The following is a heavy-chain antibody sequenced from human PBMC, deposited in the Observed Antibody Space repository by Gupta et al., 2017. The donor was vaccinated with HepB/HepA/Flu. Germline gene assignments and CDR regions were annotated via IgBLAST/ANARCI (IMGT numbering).Heavy chain of an antibody. CDR2: IYYSGST. D-gene: IGHD6-13*01. CDR3: ARPGIAAAGTNFDAFDI. V-gene: IGHV4-39*01. J-gene: IGHJ3*02. CDR1: GGSISSSSYY. Sequence: QLQLQESGPGLVKPSETLSLTCTVSGGSISSSSYYWGWIRQPPGKGLEWIGSIYYSGSTYYNPSLKSRVTISVDNSKNQFSLKLSSVTAADTAVYYCARPGIAAAGTNFDAFDIWGQGTMVTVSS.